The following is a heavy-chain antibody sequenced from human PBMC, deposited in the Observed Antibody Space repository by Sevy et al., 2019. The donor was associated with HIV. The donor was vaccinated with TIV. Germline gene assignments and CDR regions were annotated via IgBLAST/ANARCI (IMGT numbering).Heavy chain of an antibody. CDR2: INSDGSST. CDR3: ARDPGAVTTSLLYYGMDV. D-gene: IGHD4-17*01. V-gene: IGHV3-74*01. J-gene: IGHJ6*02. Sequence: GESLKISCAASGFTFSSYWMHWVRQAPGKGLVWVSRINSDGSSTSYADSVKGRFTISRDNAKNTLYLQMNSLRAEDTAVYYCARDPGAVTTSLLYYGMDVWGQGTTVTVSS. CDR1: GFTFSSYW.